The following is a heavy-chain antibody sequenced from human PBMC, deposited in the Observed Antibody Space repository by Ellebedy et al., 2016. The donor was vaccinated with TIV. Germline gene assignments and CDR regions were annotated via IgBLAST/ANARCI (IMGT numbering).Heavy chain of an antibody. J-gene: IGHJ3*02. V-gene: IGHV4-61*03. Sequence: SETLSLXXTVSGDSVSRRSYYWSWIRQSPGKGLEWIGYIYSSGSTKYNPSLKSRHTISADTSKKHFSLKLNSATAADTAVYYCTYGINSDAFDIWGHGTLVTVSS. D-gene: IGHD3-10*01. CDR3: TYGINSDAFDI. CDR2: IYSSGST. CDR1: GDSVSRRSYY.